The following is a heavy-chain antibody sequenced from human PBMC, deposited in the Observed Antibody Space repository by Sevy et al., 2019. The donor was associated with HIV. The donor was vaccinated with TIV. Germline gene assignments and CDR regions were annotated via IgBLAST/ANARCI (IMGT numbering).Heavy chain of an antibody. CDR1: GFTLNSYW. J-gene: IGHJ4*02. CDR2: INQDGSVQ. Sequence: GGSLRLSCVGSGFTLNSYWMNWVRQAPGKGLEWVANINQDGSVQYYVDSVKGRFTISRDNARNLLYLQMNSLGVDDTALYYCVRAIATDGSFWGQGTLVNVSS. CDR3: VRAIATDGSF. D-gene: IGHD6-13*01. V-gene: IGHV3-7*01.